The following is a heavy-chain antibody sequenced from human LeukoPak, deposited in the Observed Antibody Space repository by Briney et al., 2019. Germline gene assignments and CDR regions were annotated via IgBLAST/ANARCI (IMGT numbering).Heavy chain of an antibody. D-gene: IGHD6-13*01. CDR3: ARDRGSSWQPYYFDY. J-gene: IGHJ4*02. Sequence: GGSLRLSCAVSGFTFSSYSMSCVRQAPGKGLERVSSISSSSSYIYYAGAVEGRFTISRDNAKISLYLQMNSLRAEDTAVYYCARDRGSSWQPYYFDYWGQGTLVTVSS. V-gene: IGHV3-21*01. CDR1: GFTFSSYS. CDR2: ISSSSSYI.